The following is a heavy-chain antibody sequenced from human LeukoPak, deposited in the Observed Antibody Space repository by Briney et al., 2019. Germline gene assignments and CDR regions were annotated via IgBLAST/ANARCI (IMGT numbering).Heavy chain of an antibody. J-gene: IGHJ5*02. CDR1: GFTFSSYS. Sequence: GGSLRLSCAASGFTFSSYSMNWVRQAPGKGLEWVSSISSSSSYIYYADSVKGRFTISRDNAKNSLYLQMSSLRAEDTAVYYCASSVAASGWFDPWGQGTLVTVSS. CDR2: ISSSSSYI. V-gene: IGHV3-21*01. D-gene: IGHD2-15*01. CDR3: ASSVAASGWFDP.